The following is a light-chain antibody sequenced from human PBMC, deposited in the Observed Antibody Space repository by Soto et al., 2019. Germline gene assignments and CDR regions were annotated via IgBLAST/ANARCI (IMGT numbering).Light chain of an antibody. Sequence: DIQVTQSPSSLSASVGDRVTITCRASERMTRYLNWYQQQPGQPPKLLIFAATSLQSGVPPRFRGSESGTEFTLTISSLQPEDFATYYCQQTYSHPYTFGRGTIVQIK. CDR1: ERMTRY. J-gene: IGKJ2*01. CDR3: QQTYSHPYT. CDR2: AAT. V-gene: IGKV1-39*01.